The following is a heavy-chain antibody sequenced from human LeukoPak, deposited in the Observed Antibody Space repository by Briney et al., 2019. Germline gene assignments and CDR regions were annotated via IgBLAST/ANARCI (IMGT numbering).Heavy chain of an antibody. V-gene: IGHV4-59*01. Sequence: SETLSLTCTVSGGSISSYYWSWIRQPPGKGLEWIGYIYLSGSTNYNPSLKSRVTISVDTSKNQVSLKLSSVTAADTAVYYCARGFGRRSLGDSSGDYSDAFDIWGQGTMVTVSS. CDR2: IYLSGST. CDR1: GGSISSYY. J-gene: IGHJ3*02. D-gene: IGHD3-22*01. CDR3: ARGFGRRSLGDSSGDYSDAFDI.